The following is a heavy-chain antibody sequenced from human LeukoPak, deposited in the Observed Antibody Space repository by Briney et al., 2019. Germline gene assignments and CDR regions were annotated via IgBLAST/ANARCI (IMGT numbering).Heavy chain of an antibody. V-gene: IGHV4-31*03. CDR1: GGSISSSSYY. CDR2: IYYSGST. CDR3: ARALMPSGYYDSSGYYTGWFDP. D-gene: IGHD3-22*01. J-gene: IGHJ5*02. Sequence: SETLSLTCTVSGGSISSSSYYWGWIRQPPGKGLEWIGYIYYSGSTYYNPSLKSRVTISVNTSKNQFSLKLSSVTAADTAVYYCARALMPSGYYDSSGYYTGWFDPWGQGTLVTVSS.